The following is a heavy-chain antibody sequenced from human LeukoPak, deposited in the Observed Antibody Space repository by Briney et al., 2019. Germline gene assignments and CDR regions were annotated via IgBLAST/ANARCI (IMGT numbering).Heavy chain of an antibody. V-gene: IGHV1-18*01. J-gene: IGHJ4*02. CDR2: ISACNGNT. CDR3: ARTPSAAGTIGFDY. Sequence: ASVKVSCKASGYTFTSYGISWVRQAPGQGLEWMGWISACNGNTNYAQKLQGRVTMTTDTSTSTAYMELRSLRSDDTAVYYCARTPSAAGTIGFDYWGQGTLVTVSS. CDR1: GYTFTSYG. D-gene: IGHD6-13*01.